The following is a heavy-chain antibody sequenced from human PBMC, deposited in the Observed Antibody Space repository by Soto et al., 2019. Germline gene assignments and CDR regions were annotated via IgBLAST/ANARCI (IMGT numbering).Heavy chain of an antibody. Sequence: SETLSLTCAVYGGSFSGYYWSWIRQPPGKGLEWIGEINHSGSTNYNPSLKSRVTISVDTSKNQFSLKLSSVTAADTAVYYCARYSSSSEFDYWGQGTLVTVSS. CDR3: ARYSSSSEFDY. V-gene: IGHV4-34*01. CDR2: INHSGST. D-gene: IGHD6-6*01. J-gene: IGHJ4*02. CDR1: GGSFSGYY.